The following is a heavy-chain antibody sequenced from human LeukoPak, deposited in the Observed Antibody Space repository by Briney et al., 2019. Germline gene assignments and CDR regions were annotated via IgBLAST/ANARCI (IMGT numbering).Heavy chain of an antibody. J-gene: IGHJ4*02. Sequence: ASVKVSCKASGGTFSSYAISWVRQAPGQGREWMGGIIPIFGTANYAQKFQGRVTITADESTSTAYMELSSLRSEDTAVYYCAREGFGGYYDSSGYYYFVYWGQGTLVTVSS. CDR2: IIPIFGTA. CDR3: AREGFGGYYDSSGYYYFVY. V-gene: IGHV1-69*01. D-gene: IGHD3-22*01. CDR1: GGTFSSYA.